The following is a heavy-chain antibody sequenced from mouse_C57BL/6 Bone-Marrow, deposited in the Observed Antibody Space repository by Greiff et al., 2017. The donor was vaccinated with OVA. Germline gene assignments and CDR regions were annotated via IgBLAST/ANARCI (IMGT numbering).Heavy chain of an antibody. CDR1: GYTFTSYG. CDR2: IYPRSGNT. Sequence: VQLQQSGAELARPGASVKLSCKASGYTFTSYGISWVKQRTGQGLEWIGEIYPRSGNTYYNEKFKGKATLTADKSSSTAYMELRSLTSEDAAVYFCARGYYSNYRYFDVWGTGTTVTVSA. CDR3: ARGYYSNYRYFDV. D-gene: IGHD2-5*01. V-gene: IGHV1-81*01. J-gene: IGHJ1*03.